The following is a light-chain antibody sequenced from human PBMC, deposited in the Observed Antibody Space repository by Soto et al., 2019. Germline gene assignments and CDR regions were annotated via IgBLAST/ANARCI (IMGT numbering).Light chain of an antibody. CDR2: DAS. V-gene: IGKV3-11*01. CDR3: QQRSNWPPAT. Sequence: EVVLTQSPGTLSLSPGERATLSCKASQSVSSSLAWYQQKPGQAPRLLIYDASNRATGIPARFSGSGSGTDFTLTISSLEPEESAVYYCQQRSNWPPATFGQGTKLEIK. J-gene: IGKJ2*01. CDR1: QSVSSS.